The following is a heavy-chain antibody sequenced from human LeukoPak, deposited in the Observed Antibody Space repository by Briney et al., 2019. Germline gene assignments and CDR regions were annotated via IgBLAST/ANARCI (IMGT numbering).Heavy chain of an antibody. Sequence: GGSLRLSCAASGFPFSSYWISWVRQPPGKGLEWVANINEDGSVQDYVDAVKGRFTISRDNAKNSLYLEINSLRVDDTAVYYCVGQLLRAVWGKGTTVTVS. CDR1: GFPFSSYW. D-gene: IGHD2-2*01. V-gene: IGHV3-7*01. CDR2: INEDGSVQ. J-gene: IGHJ6*03. CDR3: VGQLLRAV.